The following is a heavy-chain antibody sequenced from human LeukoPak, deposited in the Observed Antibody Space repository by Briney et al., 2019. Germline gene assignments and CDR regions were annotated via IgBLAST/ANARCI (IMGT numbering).Heavy chain of an antibody. Sequence: EASVKVSCKASGGTFSSYAISWVRQAPGQGLEWMGGIIPIFGTANYAQKFQGRVTITTDESTSTAYMELSSLRSEDTAVYYCARDVGNYDFWSGPMDVWGKGTTVTVSS. CDR3: ARDVGNYDFWSGPMDV. J-gene: IGHJ6*04. CDR2: IIPIFGTA. V-gene: IGHV1-69*05. CDR1: GGTFSSYA. D-gene: IGHD3-3*01.